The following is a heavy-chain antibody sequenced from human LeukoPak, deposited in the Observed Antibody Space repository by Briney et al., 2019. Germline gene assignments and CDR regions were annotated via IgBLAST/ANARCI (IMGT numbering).Heavy chain of an antibody. V-gene: IGHV4-59*06. CDR3: ARGYYGSGSYYIDS. Sequence: SETLSLTCTVSGVSISYYYWSWIRQHPGKGLEWIGYIYYSGSPYYNPSLESRVTISVDTSKNQFSLDLSSVTAADTAVYYCARGYYGSGSYYIDSWGQGTLVTVSS. J-gene: IGHJ4*02. CDR2: IYYSGSP. D-gene: IGHD3-10*01. CDR1: GVSISYYY.